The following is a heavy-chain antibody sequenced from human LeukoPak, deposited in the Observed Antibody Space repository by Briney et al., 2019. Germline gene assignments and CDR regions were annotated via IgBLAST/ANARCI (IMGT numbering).Heavy chain of an antibody. CDR3: ARASGGTPDWSLDP. CDR1: GFTFSSYS. CDR2: ISTSSSSI. D-gene: IGHD1-1*01. V-gene: IGHV3-48*01. Sequence: GGSLRLSCAASGFTFSSYSMNWVRQAPGKGLEWVSYISTSSSSIYYADSVRGRFAISRDNAKNSLFLQVNSLRGEDTAVYYCARASGGTPDWSLDPWGRGPLVTVPS. J-gene: IGHJ2*01.